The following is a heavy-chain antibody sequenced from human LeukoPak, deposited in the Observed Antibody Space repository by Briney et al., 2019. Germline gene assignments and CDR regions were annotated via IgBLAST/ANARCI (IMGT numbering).Heavy chain of an antibody. CDR3: ARAYGSGSSYHPDY. CDR1: GYTFTSYY. J-gene: IGHJ4*02. Sequence: ASVKVSCKASGYTFTSYYMHWVRQAPGQGLEWMGWINPNSGGTNSSQKFQDRVTLTRDTSISTAYMELGSLRSDDTAIYYCARAYGSGSSYHPDYWGQGTLVTVSS. CDR2: INPNSGGT. V-gene: IGHV1-2*02. D-gene: IGHD3-10*01.